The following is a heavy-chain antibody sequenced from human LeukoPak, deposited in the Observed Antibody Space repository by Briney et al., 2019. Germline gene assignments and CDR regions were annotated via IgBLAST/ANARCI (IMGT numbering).Heavy chain of an antibody. V-gene: IGHV3-23*01. Sequence: GGSLRLSCAASGFTFSSYSMNWVRQAPGKGLEWVSAISGSGGSTYYADSVKGRFTISRDNSKNTLYLQMNSLRAEDTAVYYCAKFSGDSPLYYYGMDVWGQGTTVTVSS. CDR3: AKFSGDSPLYYYGMDV. J-gene: IGHJ6*02. CDR1: GFTFSSYS. CDR2: ISGSGGST. D-gene: IGHD4-17*01.